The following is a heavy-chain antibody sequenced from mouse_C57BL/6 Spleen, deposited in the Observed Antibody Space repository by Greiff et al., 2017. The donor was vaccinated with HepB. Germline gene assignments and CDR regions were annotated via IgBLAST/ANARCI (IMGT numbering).Heavy chain of an antibody. CDR3: ARESIDYDIGAMDY. D-gene: IGHD2-4*01. J-gene: IGHJ4*01. CDR2: IWSGGST. V-gene: IGHV2-2*01. Sequence: VKLMESGPGLVQPSQSLSITCTVSGFSLTSYGVHWVRQSPGKGLEWLGVIWSGGSTDYNAAFISRLSISKDNSKSQVFFKMNSLQADDTAIYYCARESIDYDIGAMDYWGQGTSVTVSS. CDR1: GFSLTSYG.